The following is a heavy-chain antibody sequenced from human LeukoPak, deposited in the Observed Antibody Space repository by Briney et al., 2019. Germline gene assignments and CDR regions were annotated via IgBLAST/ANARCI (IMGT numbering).Heavy chain of an antibody. V-gene: IGHV1-46*01. CDR3: ARGSLTATYYYDSGGYYFL. D-gene: IGHD3-22*01. J-gene: IGHJ4*02. CDR2: INPSGGST. CDR1: GYTFTSYG. Sequence: ASVKVSCKASGYTFTSYGISWVRQAPGQGLEWMGVINPSGGSTSYAQKFQGRVTMTRDTSTSTVYMELSSLRSEDTAVYYCARGSLTATYYYDSGGYYFLWGQGTLVTVSS.